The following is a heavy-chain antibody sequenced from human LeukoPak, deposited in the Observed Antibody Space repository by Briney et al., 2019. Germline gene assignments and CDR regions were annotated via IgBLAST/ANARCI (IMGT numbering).Heavy chain of an antibody. V-gene: IGHV3-23*01. D-gene: IGHD3-3*01. Sequence: PGGSLRLSCAASGFTFSSNAMSWVRQAPGKGLEWVSAIRGSGGSTYYADSVKGRFTISRDNSKNTLYLQMNSLRAEDTAVYYCALFAVLRSIPDKFDPWGQGTLVTVSS. CDR3: ALFAVLRSIPDKFDP. J-gene: IGHJ5*02. CDR2: IRGSGGST. CDR1: GFTFSSNA.